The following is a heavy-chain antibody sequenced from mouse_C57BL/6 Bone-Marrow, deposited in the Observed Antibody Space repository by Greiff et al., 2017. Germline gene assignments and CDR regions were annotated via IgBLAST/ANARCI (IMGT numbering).Heavy chain of an antibody. D-gene: IGHD1-1*01. V-gene: IGHV5-6*02. J-gene: IGHJ3*01. CDR1: GFTFSSYG. Sequence: EVKLVESGGDLVKPGGSLKLSCAASGFTFSSYGMSWVRQTPDKRLEWVATISSGGSYTYYPDSVKGRFTISRDNAKNTLYLQMSSLKSEDTAMYYCARRGHYYGSPWFAYWGQGTLVTVSA. CDR3: ARRGHYYGSPWFAY. CDR2: ISSGGSYT.